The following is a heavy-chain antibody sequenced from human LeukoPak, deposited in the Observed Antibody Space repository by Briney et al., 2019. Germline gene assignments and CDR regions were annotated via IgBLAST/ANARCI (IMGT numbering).Heavy chain of an antibody. CDR2: INHSGST. CDR3: ARGRRKYYYDSSGCIDP. Sequence: SETLSLTCAVYGGSFSGYYWSWIRLPPGKGLEWIGEINHSGSTNYNPSLTSRVTISVDTSKNQFSLKLSSVTAADTAVYYCARGRRKYYYDSSGCIDPWGQGTLVTVSS. V-gene: IGHV4-34*01. D-gene: IGHD3-22*01. CDR1: GGSFSGYY. J-gene: IGHJ5*02.